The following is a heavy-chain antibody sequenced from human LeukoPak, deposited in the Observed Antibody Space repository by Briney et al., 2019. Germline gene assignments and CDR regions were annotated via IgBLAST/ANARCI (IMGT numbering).Heavy chain of an antibody. CDR3: AKSDASDY. Sequence: GGSLRLSCAASGFTFLNYVMSWVRQAPGKGLEWVSGISGSGSSTYYADSVKGRFTISRDNSKNTLYLQMNSLRAEDTAVYYCAKSDASDYWGQGTLVTVSS. D-gene: IGHD2-2*01. V-gene: IGHV3-23*01. CDR2: ISGSGSST. J-gene: IGHJ4*02. CDR1: GFTFLNYV.